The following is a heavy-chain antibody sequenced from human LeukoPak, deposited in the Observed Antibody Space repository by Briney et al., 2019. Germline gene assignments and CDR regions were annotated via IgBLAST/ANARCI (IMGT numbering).Heavy chain of an antibody. CDR3: ARVQLHVLRFLEWSNHGAFDI. V-gene: IGHV3-7*03. J-gene: IGHJ3*02. D-gene: IGHD3-3*01. CDR1: GFTFSTYW. Sequence: PGGSLRLSCAASGFTFSTYWMSWVRQAPGKGLEWVANIKPDGSQEHYVDSVTGRFTISRDNAKNSLHLQLNSLRAEDTALYHCARVQLHVLRFLEWSNHGAFDIWGQGTMVTVSS. CDR2: IKPDGSQE.